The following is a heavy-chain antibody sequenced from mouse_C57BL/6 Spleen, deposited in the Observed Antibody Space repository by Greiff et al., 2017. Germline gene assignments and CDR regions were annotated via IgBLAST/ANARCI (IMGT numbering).Heavy chain of an antibody. CDR1: GYTFTDYE. V-gene: IGHV1-15*01. D-gene: IGHD2-2*01. Sequence: QVQLQQSGAELVRPGASVTLSCTASGYTFTDYEMHWVKQTPVHGLEWIGAIDPEAGGTAYNQKFKGKAILTADKSASTAYMELRSLTSEDSAVYYCTRSLSMVTSAMDFWGQGTSVTVSS. CDR2: IDPEAGGT. CDR3: TRSLSMVTSAMDF. J-gene: IGHJ4*01.